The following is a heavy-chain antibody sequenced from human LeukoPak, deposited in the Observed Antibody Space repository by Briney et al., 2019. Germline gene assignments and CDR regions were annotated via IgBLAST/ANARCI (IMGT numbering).Heavy chain of an antibody. CDR3: AKGSSGYFADL. Sequence: GGSLRLSCAASGFIFNSYGLIWVRQAPGKGLQWVSAISNDGGGTTYADFVKGRFTISRDNSKNTLFLQMNSLRAEDTALYYCAKGSSGYFADLWGQGTLVTVSS. CDR1: GFIFNSYG. D-gene: IGHD3-22*01. J-gene: IGHJ5*02. V-gene: IGHV3-23*01. CDR2: ISNDGGGT.